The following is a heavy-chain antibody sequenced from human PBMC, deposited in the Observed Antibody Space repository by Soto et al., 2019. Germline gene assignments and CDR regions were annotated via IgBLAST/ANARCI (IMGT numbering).Heavy chain of an antibody. J-gene: IGHJ4*02. CDR3: ASHGSD. V-gene: IGHV4-39*01. Sequence: SETLPLTCTVSGVSISSSSYYWGWIRQTPGKGLEWIGTIYFSGKTYYNPSLKSRLTISVDRSKNQFALNLTSVTAADTAVYYRASHGSDWGPGTLVTVAS. CDR2: IYFSGKT. CDR1: GVSISSSSYY.